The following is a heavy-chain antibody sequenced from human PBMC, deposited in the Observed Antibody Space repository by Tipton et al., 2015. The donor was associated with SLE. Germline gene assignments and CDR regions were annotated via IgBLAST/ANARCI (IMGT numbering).Heavy chain of an antibody. CDR3: ARDDIAADDMDV. CDR2: ISSDSYYI. CDR1: GFILINYD. Sequence: SLRLSCAASGFILINYDMIWVRQAPGKGLEWVSSISSDSYYIYYADSVKGRFTISRDNAKNSLYLQMNSLRAEDTAVYYCARDDIAADDMDVWGQGTTVTVSS. J-gene: IGHJ6*02. V-gene: IGHV3-21*03. D-gene: IGHD6-6*01.